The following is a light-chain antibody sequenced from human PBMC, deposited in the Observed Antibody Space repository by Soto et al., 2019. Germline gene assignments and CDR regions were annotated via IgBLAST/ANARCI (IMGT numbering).Light chain of an antibody. J-gene: IGKJ1*01. CDR1: QSVSNSF. CDR2: GAS. Sequence: EIVLTQSPGTLSLSPGERATLSCRASQSVSNSFLAWFQQKPGQAPRLLIYGASSRATGIQDRFSGSGSGTDFTLTISRLEPEDFGVYYCQQYVTSPEWTFGQGTKVEIK. V-gene: IGKV3-20*01. CDR3: QQYVTSPEWT.